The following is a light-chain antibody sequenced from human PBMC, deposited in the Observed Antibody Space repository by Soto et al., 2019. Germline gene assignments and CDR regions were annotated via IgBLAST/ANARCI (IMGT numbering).Light chain of an antibody. Sequence: DIQMTQSPSTLSASVGDRVTITCRASQSISSWLAWYQRKPGKAPKLLIYKASNLESGVPSRFRGSGSGTDFTFTISRLQPEDIATYYCQQYENLPTFGQGTRLEIK. CDR2: KAS. CDR3: QQYENLPT. CDR1: QSISSW. V-gene: IGKV1-5*03. J-gene: IGKJ5*01.